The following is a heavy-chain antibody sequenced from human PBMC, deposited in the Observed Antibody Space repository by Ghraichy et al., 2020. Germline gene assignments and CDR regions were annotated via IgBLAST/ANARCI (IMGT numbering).Heavy chain of an antibody. CDR3: ARDFHGSGSYYQPFFDYYYGMDV. Sequence: GGSLRLSCAASGFTFSSYWMHWVRQAPGKGLVWVSRINSDGSSTSYADSVKGRFTISRDNAKNTLYLQMNSLRAEDTAVYYCARDFHGSGSYYQPFFDYYYGMDVWGQGTTVTVSS. CDR1: GFTFSSYW. CDR2: INSDGSST. D-gene: IGHD3-10*01. V-gene: IGHV3-74*01. J-gene: IGHJ6*02.